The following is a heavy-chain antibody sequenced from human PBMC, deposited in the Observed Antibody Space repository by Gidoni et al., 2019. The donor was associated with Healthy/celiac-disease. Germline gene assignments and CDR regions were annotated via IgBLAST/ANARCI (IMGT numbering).Heavy chain of an antibody. Sequence: QVQLVQSGAEVKKPGSSVKVSCKASGYTFTGYYMHWVRQAPGQGLEWMGWINPNSGGTNYAQKFQGRVTMTRDTSISTAYMELSRLRSDDTAVYYCARERMGDYGDYYYYGMDVWGQGTTVTVSS. CDR3: ARERMGDYGDYYYYGMDV. V-gene: IGHV1-2*02. CDR2: INPNSGGT. CDR1: GYTFTGYY. J-gene: IGHJ6*02. D-gene: IGHD4-17*01.